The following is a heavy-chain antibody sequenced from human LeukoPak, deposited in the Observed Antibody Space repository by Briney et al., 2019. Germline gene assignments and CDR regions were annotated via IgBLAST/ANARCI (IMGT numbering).Heavy chain of an antibody. CDR3: ARDQGDAGNRIKRDGHYMDV. Sequence: GGSLRLSCAASGFSFSIYAIHWVRQAPGGGLEWVAVISYDRRNKYYADSVKGRFITSRDDSKNTLYLQMNSLRPDDTAVYYCARDQGDAGNRIKRDGHYMDVWGKGTTVTVSS. CDR2: ISYDRRNK. J-gene: IGHJ6*03. V-gene: IGHV3-30*01. D-gene: IGHD1-1*01. CDR1: GFSFSIYA.